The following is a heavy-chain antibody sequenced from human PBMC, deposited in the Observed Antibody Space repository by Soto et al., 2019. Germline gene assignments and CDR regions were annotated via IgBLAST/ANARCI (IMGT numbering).Heavy chain of an antibody. CDR2: MYYSGST. CDR1: GDPISSSNYY. D-gene: IGHD3-16*01. Sequence: QLQLQESGPGLVKPSETLSLTCTVSGDPISSSNYYWGWIRQPPGKGLEWIVSMYYSGSTFYNSSLKSRVTISVDTSKNQFSLKVSSVTAADTAVYYCARHGAWAPLDYWGQGTLVTVSS. J-gene: IGHJ4*02. V-gene: IGHV4-39*01. CDR3: ARHGAWAPLDY.